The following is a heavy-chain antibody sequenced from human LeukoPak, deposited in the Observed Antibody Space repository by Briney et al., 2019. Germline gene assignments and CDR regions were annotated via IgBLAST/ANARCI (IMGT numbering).Heavy chain of an antibody. J-gene: IGHJ6*03. V-gene: IGHV3-7*04. Sequence: GGSLRLSCEASRFTFSNYWMNWVRQAPGKGLEWVANIKEDGSEKYYVDSVRGRFTISRDNAKNSLYLQMNSLGGDDTALYYCARGKAALMDDWGKGTTVTVSS. CDR2: IKEDGSEK. CDR3: ARGKAALMDD. D-gene: IGHD6-6*01. CDR1: RFTFSNYW.